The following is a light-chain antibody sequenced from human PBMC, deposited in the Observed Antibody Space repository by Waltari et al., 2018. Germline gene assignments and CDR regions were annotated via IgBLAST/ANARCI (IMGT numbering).Light chain of an antibody. V-gene: IGLV2-14*03. CDR1: SSDIDHYQS. Sequence: HSALTQPASVSGSPGQSITISCTGLSSDIDHYQSVSWYQQHPGKAPKLIIYDVNVRPSRVSNRFSGSKSGNTASLTISGLQADDEADYYCSSYVSSNFGSGTKVTVL. J-gene: IGLJ1*01. CDR2: DVN. CDR3: SSYVSSN.